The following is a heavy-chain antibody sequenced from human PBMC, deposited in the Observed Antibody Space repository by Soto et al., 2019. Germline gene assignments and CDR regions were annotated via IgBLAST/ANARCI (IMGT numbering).Heavy chain of an antibody. CDR2: IIPMFGTA. CDR1: GGTFSTYA. CDR3: XXGIXXXLRRXNNGYSG. V-gene: IGHV1-69*12. Sequence: QVQLVQSGAEVKKPESSVKVSCKAPGGTFSTYAISWVRQAPGQGLEWMGGIIPMFGTANYAQRFQDRVTITADESTNTVYMELXSLRSEDTAVXXXXXGIXXXLRRXNNGYSGWGQGTLVTVSS. D-gene: IGHD3-22*01. J-gene: IGHJ4*02.